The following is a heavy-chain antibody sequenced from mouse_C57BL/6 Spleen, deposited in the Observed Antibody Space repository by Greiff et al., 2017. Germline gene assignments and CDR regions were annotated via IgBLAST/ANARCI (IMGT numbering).Heavy chain of an antibody. CDR2: ICRGGST. CDR3: AKEGDYYGSPYYFDY. V-gene: IGHV2-5*01. J-gene: IGHJ2*01. CDR1: GFSLTSYG. D-gene: IGHD1-1*01. Sequence: VQLQQSGPGLVQPSQSLSITCTASGFSLTSYGVHWVRQSPGKGLEWLGVICRGGSTDYNAAFMSRLSITKDNSKSQVFFKMNSLQADDTAIYYWAKEGDYYGSPYYFDYWGQGTTLTVSS.